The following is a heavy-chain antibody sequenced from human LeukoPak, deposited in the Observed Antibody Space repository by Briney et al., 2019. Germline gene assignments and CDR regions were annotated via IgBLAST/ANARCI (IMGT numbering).Heavy chain of an antibody. D-gene: IGHD2-2*03. Sequence: SETLSLTCAVYGGSFSGYYWSWIRQPPGKGLEWIGEIYHSGSTNYNPSLKSRVTISVDKSKNQFSLKLSSVTAADTAVYYCARDGGLGHCSSTSCPGDGMDVWGQGTTVTVSS. J-gene: IGHJ6*02. CDR3: ARDGGLGHCSSTSCPGDGMDV. V-gene: IGHV4-34*01. CDR1: GGSFSGYY. CDR2: IYHSGST.